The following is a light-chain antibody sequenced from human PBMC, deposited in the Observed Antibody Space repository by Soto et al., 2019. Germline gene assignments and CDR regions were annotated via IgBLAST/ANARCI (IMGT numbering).Light chain of an antibody. CDR3: RLNGSART. CDR1: QSVTSGY. J-gene: IGKJ1*01. CDR2: GAS. V-gene: IGKV3-20*01. Sequence: EIVVTQSPGTLSLSPGERATLSCRASQSVTSGYLAWYQQKGGQAPRLLLYGASNRAPGIPDRFSGSGSGADAPLTISNLAPNKFAVYSCRLNGSARTFGLATKVEI.